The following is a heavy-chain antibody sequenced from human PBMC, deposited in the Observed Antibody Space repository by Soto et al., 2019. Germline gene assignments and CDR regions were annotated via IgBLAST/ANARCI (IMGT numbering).Heavy chain of an antibody. D-gene: IGHD2-2*01. V-gene: IGHV3-74*01. J-gene: IGHJ3*02. CDR3: ASLTSSSTSSMTSDAFDI. CDR2: INSDGSST. Sequence: GGSLRLSCAASGFTFSSYWMHWVRQAPGKGLVWVSRINSDGSSTSYADSVKGRFTISRDNAKNTLYLQMNSLRAEDTAVYYCASLTSSSTSSMTSDAFDIWGQGTMVTVSS. CDR1: GFTFSSYW.